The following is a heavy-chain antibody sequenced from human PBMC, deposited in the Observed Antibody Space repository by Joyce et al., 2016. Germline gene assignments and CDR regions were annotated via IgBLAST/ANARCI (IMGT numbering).Heavy chain of an antibody. J-gene: IGHJ4*02. D-gene: IGHD3-3*01. CDR3: ARGNDYDYWSGYEAHYFDY. Sequence: QVQLQESGPGLVKPSETLSLSCTVSGGPISSYYWSWIRQPPGKGLEWIGYIKHRGRTNDNPALKSRVTISVDTSKNEFSLKMTSVTAADTAVYYCARGNDYDYWSGYEAHYFDYWGQGTLVTVSS. CDR1: GGPISSYY. V-gene: IGHV4-59*01. CDR2: IKHRGRT.